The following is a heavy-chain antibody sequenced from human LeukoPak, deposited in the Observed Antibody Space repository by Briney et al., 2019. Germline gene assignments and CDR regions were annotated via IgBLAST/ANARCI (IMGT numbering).Heavy chain of an antibody. CDR2: INHSGST. CDR3: ARGNRIAARPFYFDY. V-gene: IGHV4-34*01. Sequence: SETLSLTCAVYGGSSSGYYWSWISQPPGKGLEWIGEINHSGSTNYNPSLKSRVTISVDTSKNQFSLKLSSVTAADTAVYYCARGNRIAARPFYFDYWGQGTLVTVSS. J-gene: IGHJ4*02. CDR1: GGSSSGYY. D-gene: IGHD6-6*01.